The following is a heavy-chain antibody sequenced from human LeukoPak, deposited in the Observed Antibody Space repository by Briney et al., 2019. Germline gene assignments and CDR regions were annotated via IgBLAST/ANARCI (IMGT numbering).Heavy chain of an antibody. CDR3: TIGPLTYYDILTGPQ. J-gene: IGHJ4*02. V-gene: IGHV3-15*01. D-gene: IGHD3-9*01. CDR2: IKSKTDGGTT. Sequence: GGSLRLSCAASGFTSSTYAMSWVRQAPGKGLEWVGRIKSKTDGGTTDYAAPVKGRFTISRDDSKNTLYLQMNSLKTEDTAVYYCTIGPLTYYDILTGPQWGQGTLVTVSS. CDR1: GFTSSTYA.